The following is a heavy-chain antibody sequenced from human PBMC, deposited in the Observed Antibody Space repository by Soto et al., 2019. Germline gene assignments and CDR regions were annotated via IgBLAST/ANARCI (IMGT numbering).Heavy chain of an antibody. CDR1: GFSLTTSGVG. CDR3: AHRVLRTVFGLVTTTAIYFDF. J-gene: IGHJ4*02. D-gene: IGHD3-3*01. V-gene: IGHV2-5*02. Sequence: QITLNESGPTVVRPTETLTLTCRFSGFSLTTSGVGVGWIRQSPGKAPEWLALIYWDDDKRYSASLKSRLTTTKDTPKNQVFLTVSDLDPTDTATYYCAHRVLRTVFGLVTTTAIYFDFWGQGTPVAVSS. CDR2: IYWDDDK.